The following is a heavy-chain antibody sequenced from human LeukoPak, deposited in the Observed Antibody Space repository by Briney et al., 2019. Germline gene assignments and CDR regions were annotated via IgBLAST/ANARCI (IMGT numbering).Heavy chain of an antibody. CDR2: INHSGST. CDR3: ARHNSTYYYDSSGLGYFDY. Sequence: SETLSLTCAVYGGSFSGYYWSWIRQPPGKGLEWIGEINHSGSTNYNPSLKSRVTISVDTSKNQFSLKLSSVTAADTAVYYCARHNSTYYYDSSGLGYFDYWGQGTLVTVSS. J-gene: IGHJ4*02. D-gene: IGHD3-22*01. CDR1: GGSFSGYY. V-gene: IGHV4-34*01.